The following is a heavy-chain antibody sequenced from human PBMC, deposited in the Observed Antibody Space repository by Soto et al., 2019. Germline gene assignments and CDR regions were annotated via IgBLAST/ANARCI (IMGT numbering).Heavy chain of an antibody. CDR1: GYTFTSYG. Sequence: QVQLVQSGAEVKKPGASVKVSCKASGYTFTSYGISWVRQAPGQGLEWMGWISAYNGNTNYAQKLQGRVTMTTDTSTSTGYMELRSLRSDDTAVYYCARVGASYGDYELFMTDDNWYFDLWGRGTLVTVSS. J-gene: IGHJ2*01. D-gene: IGHD4-17*01. CDR3: ARVGASYGDYELFMTDDNWYFDL. V-gene: IGHV1-18*01. CDR2: ISAYNGNT.